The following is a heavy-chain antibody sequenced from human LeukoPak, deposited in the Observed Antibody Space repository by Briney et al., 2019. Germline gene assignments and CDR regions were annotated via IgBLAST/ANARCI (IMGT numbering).Heavy chain of an antibody. J-gene: IGHJ3*02. Sequence: GGSLRLSCAASGFTFDDYAMHWVRQAPGKGLEWVSSISSSSSYIYYADSVKGRFTISRDNAKNSLYLQMNSLRAEDTAVYYCARGRRTGDDAFDIWGQGTMVTVSS. CDR1: GFTFDDYA. CDR3: ARGRRTGDDAFDI. CDR2: ISSSSSYI. V-gene: IGHV3-21*01. D-gene: IGHD7-27*01.